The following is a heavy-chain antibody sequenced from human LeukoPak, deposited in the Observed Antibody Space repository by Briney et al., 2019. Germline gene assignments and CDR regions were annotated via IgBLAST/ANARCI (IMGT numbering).Heavy chain of an antibody. CDR1: GGSFSGYY. CDR3: ARGVNPDY. CDR2: INHSGST. Sequence: SETLSLTCDVYGGSFSGYYWSWIRQPPGKGLEWIGEINHSGSTNYNPSLKSRVTISVDTSKNQFSLKLSSVTAADTAVYYCARGVNPDYWGQGTLVTVSS. V-gene: IGHV4-34*01. J-gene: IGHJ4*02. D-gene: IGHD4-11*01.